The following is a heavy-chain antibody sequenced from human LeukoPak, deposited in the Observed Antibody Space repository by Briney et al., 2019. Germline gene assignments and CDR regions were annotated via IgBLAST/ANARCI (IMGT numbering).Heavy chain of an antibody. CDR2: IKEDGRVE. Sequence: PGGSLRLSCAASAFTFSSSSSAFTFSSSGRVWVRQAPVKGLEWVANIKEDGRVENYLDSVKGRFTISRDNAKNSLYLQMNSLTAEDTAVYYCARDAAYNRFDHWGQGALVTVSS. D-gene: IGHD1-1*01. V-gene: IGHV3-7*01. CDR1: AFTFSSSSSAFTFSSSG. J-gene: IGHJ4*02. CDR3: ARDAAYNRFDH.